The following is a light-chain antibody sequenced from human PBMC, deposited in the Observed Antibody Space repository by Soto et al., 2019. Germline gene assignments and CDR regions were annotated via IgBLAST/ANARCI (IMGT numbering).Light chain of an antibody. CDR2: GAS. V-gene: IGKV3-15*01. CDR1: QSVSSN. CDR3: QQYYSTPLT. J-gene: IGKJ4*01. Sequence: EIMMTQSPATLSVSPGERATLSCRASQSVSSNLAWYQQKPGQAPRLLIYGASTRATGIPARFSGSGSGTEFTLTISSLQSEDVAVYYCQQYYSTPLTFGGGTKVEIK.